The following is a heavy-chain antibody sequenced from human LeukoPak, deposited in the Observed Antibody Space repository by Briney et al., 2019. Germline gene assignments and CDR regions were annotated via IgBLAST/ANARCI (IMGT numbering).Heavy chain of an antibody. D-gene: IGHD2-15*01. CDR1: GFTLTNHG. J-gene: IGHJ5*02. CDR3: AKDYCRDGNCPFPFLDT. CDR2: ITGTGGR. Sequence: GGSLRLSCAVSGFTLTNHGVSWVRQAPGKGLEWVSIITGTGGRYYGDSVKGRFILSRDNSKNTVYMQMSSLRAEDTATYYCAKDYCRDGNCPFPFLDTWGQGTLVTVSS. V-gene: IGHV3-23*01.